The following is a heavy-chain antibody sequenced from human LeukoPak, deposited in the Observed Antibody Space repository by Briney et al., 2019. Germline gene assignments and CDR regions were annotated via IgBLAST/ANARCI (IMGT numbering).Heavy chain of an antibody. J-gene: IGHJ6*02. CDR3: ARDLGCDWAGMDV. CDR1: GFTFSSYE. CDR2: ISSSGSTI. V-gene: IGHV3-48*03. D-gene: IGHD7-27*01. Sequence: GGSLRLSCAASGFTFSSYEMNWVRQAPGKGLEWVSYISSSGSTIYYADSVKGRFTISRDNAKNSLYLQMNSLRAEDTAVYYCARDLGCDWAGMDVWGQGTTVTVSS.